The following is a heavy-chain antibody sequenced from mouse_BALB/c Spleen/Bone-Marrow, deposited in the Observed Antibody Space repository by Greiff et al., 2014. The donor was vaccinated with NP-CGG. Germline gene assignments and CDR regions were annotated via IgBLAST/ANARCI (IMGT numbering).Heavy chain of an antibody. J-gene: IGHJ2*01. Sequence: EVQGVESGGGLVQPGGSLKLSCAASGFTFSSFVMSWVRQTPEKRLEWVASISGGGSMYYSDSVKGRFIISRDNARNILYLQMSSLRSEDTAMYYCARDYYGSSHFDYWGQGSTLTVSS. V-gene: IGHV5-6-5*01. CDR3: ARDYYGSSHFDY. CDR2: ISGGGSM. CDR1: GFTFSSFV. D-gene: IGHD1-1*01.